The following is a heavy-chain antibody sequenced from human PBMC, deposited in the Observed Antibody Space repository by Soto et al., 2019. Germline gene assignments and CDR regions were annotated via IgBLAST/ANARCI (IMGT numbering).Heavy chain of an antibody. J-gene: IGHJ4*02. CDR3: AGNGYYDILTGYPLPDY. Sequence: QVQLQESGQGLVKPSQTLSLTCTVSSGSISSGSYYWSWIRQHPGKGLEWIGYIYYSGSTYYNPSLKSRVTISVDTSKNQFSLKQSSVTAADTAVYYCAGNGYYDILTGYPLPDYWGQGTLVTVSS. CDR2: IYYSGST. V-gene: IGHV4-31*03. CDR1: SGSISSGSYY. D-gene: IGHD3-9*01.